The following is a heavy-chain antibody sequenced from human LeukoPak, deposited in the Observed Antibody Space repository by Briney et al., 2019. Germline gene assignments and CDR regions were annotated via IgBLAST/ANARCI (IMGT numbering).Heavy chain of an antibody. D-gene: IGHD2-15*01. V-gene: IGHV3-30*02. CDR3: TRAEDIVVVVAATAAFDI. J-gene: IGHJ3*02. Sequence: GGSLRLSCAASGFTFSSYGMHWVRQAPGKGLEWVAFIRYDGSNKYYADSVKGRFTISRDNSKNTLYLQMNSLRAEDTAVYYCTRAEDIVVVVAATAAFDIWGQGTMVTVSS. CDR1: GFTFSSYG. CDR2: IRYDGSNK.